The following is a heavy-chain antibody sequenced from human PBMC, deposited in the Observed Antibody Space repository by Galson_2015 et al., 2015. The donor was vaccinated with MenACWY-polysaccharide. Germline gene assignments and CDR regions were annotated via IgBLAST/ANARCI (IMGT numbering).Heavy chain of an antibody. Sequence: CAASEFTFSNYWMHWVRQAPGEGLVWVSRIYNDGTRSSYADSVQGRFTISRDNAKNTLYLEINSLRAEDTAVYYCARGDIVGYYVDSWGQGTLVTVSS. D-gene: IGHD2-21*01. CDR3: ARGDIVGYYVDS. CDR2: IYNDGTRS. V-gene: IGHV3-74*01. CDR1: EFTFSNYW. J-gene: IGHJ4*02.